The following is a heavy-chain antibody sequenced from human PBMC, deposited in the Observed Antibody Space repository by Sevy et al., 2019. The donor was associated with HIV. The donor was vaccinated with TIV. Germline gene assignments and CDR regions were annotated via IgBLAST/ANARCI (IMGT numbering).Heavy chain of an antibody. Sequence: ASVKVSCKASGYTFTSYDINWVRQATGQGLEWMGWMNPNSGNTGYAQKFQGRVTMTRNTSISTAYMELSSLRSEDKAVYYCARDTYYYDSSGYFIFDSWGQGTLVTVSS. J-gene: IGHJ4*02. CDR3: ARDTYYYDSSGYFIFDS. D-gene: IGHD3-22*01. CDR1: GYTFTSYD. V-gene: IGHV1-8*01. CDR2: MNPNSGNT.